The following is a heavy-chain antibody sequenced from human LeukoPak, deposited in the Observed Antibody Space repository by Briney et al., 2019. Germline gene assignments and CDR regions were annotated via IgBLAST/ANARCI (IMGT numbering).Heavy chain of an antibody. CDR3: ARRWNYGRNYYIDV. CDR1: GGSFSNYY. J-gene: IGHJ6*03. CDR2: INDSGRT. D-gene: IGHD1-7*01. Sequence: PSETLSLTCAVYGGSFSNYYWSWIRQTPGKGMEGIGEINDSGRTNYNPSLMSRVTVSVDTSKNQFSLRLTSVTATDTAVYYCARRWNYGRNYYIDVWGKGAAVSVSS. V-gene: IGHV4-34*01.